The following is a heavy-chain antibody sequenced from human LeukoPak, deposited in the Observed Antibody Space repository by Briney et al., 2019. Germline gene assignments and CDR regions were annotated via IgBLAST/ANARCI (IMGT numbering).Heavy chain of an antibody. CDR1: GGSISSSSFF. D-gene: IGHD2-15*01. Sequence: SETLSLTCTVSGGSISSSSFFWGWIRQPPGQGLQWIVSIHYSGVTHYNPSLKSRVTISADTSRNQFSLKLNSVTATDTAVYYCARLGHCSGGGSCHHDYWGQGTLVTVSS. V-gene: IGHV4-39*01. CDR3: ARLGHCSGGGSCHHDY. CDR2: IHYSGVT. J-gene: IGHJ4*02.